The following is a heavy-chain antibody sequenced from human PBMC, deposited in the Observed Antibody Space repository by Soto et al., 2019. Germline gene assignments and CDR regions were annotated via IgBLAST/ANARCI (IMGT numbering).Heavy chain of an antibody. CDR3: ARDYYDGRAYYYAH. J-gene: IGHJ4*02. V-gene: IGHV3-11*01. Sequence: YYMNSVKGRFTISRDNPKNSLYLQMNSLRAEDTAVYYCARDYYDGRAYYYAHWGQGTLVTVSS. D-gene: IGHD3-22*01.